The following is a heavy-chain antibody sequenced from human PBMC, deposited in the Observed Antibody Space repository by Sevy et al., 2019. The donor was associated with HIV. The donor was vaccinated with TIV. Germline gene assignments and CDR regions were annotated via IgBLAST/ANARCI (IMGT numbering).Heavy chain of an antibody. Sequence: GGSLRLSCAASGFTFSKYWMGWVRQAPGKGLEWVANIKQDEGQKYYVDSVKGRFTISRDNAKNSLYLQMNSLRAEDTAVYVCARDDGNYYFHYWGQGTLVTVSS. CDR1: GFTFSKYW. V-gene: IGHV3-7*01. CDR3: ARDDGNYYFHY. CDR2: IKQDEGQK. D-gene: IGHD1-7*01. J-gene: IGHJ4*02.